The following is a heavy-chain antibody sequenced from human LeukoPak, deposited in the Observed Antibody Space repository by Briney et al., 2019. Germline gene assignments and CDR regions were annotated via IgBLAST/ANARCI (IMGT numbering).Heavy chain of an antibody. J-gene: IGHJ3*02. CDR1: GGSISSSSYY. CDR2: IYYSGST. Sequence: SETLSLTCTVSGGSISSSSYYWSWIRQPPGKGLEGIGSIYYSGSTYYNPSLKSRVTISVDTSKNQFSLKLSSVTAADTAVYYCVRLDLYQLLGDDGFDIWGQGTMVTVSS. CDR3: VRLDLYQLLGDDGFDI. V-gene: IGHV4-39*01. D-gene: IGHD2-2*01.